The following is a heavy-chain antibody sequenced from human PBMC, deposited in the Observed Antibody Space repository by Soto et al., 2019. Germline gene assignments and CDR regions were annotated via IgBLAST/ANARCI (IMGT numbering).Heavy chain of an antibody. CDR1: GYTFTGYY. V-gene: IGHV1-2*02. J-gene: IGHJ4*02. CDR3: AKDLLLWFGELPDYFDY. Sequence: ASVKVSCKASGYTFTGYYMRWVRQAPGQGLEWMGWINPNSGGTNYAQSFQGRVTMTRDTSISTAYMELSRLRSDDTAVYYCAKDLLLWFGELPDYFDYWGQGTLVTVSS. CDR2: INPNSGGT. D-gene: IGHD3-10*01.